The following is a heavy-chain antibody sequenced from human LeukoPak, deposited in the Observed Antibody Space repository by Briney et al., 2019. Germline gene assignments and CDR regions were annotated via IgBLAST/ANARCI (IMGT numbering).Heavy chain of an antibody. CDR3: AREAYDSSGLDY. J-gene: IGHJ4*02. CDR2: IWYDGSNK. CDR1: GFTFSSHG. V-gene: IGHV3-33*01. D-gene: IGHD3-22*01. Sequence: GGSLRLSCAASGFTFSSHGMHWVRQAPGKGLEWVAVIWYDGSNKYYADSVKGRFTISRDNSKNTLYPQMNSLRAEDTAVYYCAREAYDSSGLDYWGQGTLVTVSS.